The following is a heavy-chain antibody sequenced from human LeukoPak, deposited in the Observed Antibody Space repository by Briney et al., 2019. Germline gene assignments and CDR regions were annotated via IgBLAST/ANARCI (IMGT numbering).Heavy chain of an antibody. CDR3: AKGPANYYDSSGYYPEYFQH. V-gene: IGHV3-23*01. CDR1: GFTFSSSA. Sequence: GGSLRLSCAASGFTFSSSAMSWVRQVPGKGLEWVSGISASGGSTYYADSVKGRFTISRDNSKNTLYLQMNSLRAEDTAVYYCAKGPANYYDSSGYYPEYFQHWGQGTLVTVSS. J-gene: IGHJ1*01. D-gene: IGHD3-22*01. CDR2: ISASGGST.